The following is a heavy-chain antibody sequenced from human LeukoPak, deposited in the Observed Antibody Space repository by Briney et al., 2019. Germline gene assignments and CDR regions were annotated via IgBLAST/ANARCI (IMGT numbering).Heavy chain of an antibody. Sequence: SETLSLTCTVSGGSIGSGDYYWSWIRQPPGKGLEWIGYIYYSGSTYYNPSLKSRVTISVDTSKNQFSLKLSSVTAADTAVYYCASHSSTSCVNCFDYWGQGTLVTVSS. J-gene: IGHJ4*02. V-gene: IGHV4-30-4*08. CDR3: ASHSSTSCVNCFDY. CDR2: IYYSGST. D-gene: IGHD2-2*01. CDR1: GGSIGSGDYY.